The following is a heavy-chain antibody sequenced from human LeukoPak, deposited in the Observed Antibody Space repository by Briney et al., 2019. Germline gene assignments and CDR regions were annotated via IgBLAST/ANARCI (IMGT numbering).Heavy chain of an antibody. J-gene: IGHJ4*02. V-gene: IGHV3-33*01. D-gene: IGHD3-10*01. CDR2: IWYDGSNK. Sequence: PERSLRLSCTASGFTFRSYGMHWVRQAPGKGLEWVAVIWYDGSNKYYADSVKGRFTISRDNSKNTLYLQMNSLRAEDTAVYYCARGGEFYYGSGSYYVDCWGQGTLVTVSS. CDR3: ARGGEFYYGSGSYYVDC. CDR1: GFTFRSYG.